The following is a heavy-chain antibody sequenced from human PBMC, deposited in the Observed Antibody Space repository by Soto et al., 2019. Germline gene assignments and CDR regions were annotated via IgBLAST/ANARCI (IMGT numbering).Heavy chain of an antibody. J-gene: IGHJ4*02. CDR2: INHSRGT. CDR3: ARGSVDTSDSSGFYEY. D-gene: IGHD3-22*01. Sequence: ERLRLACPAFGGPLSAYYCIWIRQPPGKRLEWIRKINHSRGTSYNPSLKSRDTISVDTSKSQCSLTLTSVTVADRAVSCCARGSVDTSDSSGFYEYWGQRTPGTVSS. CDR1: GGPLSAYY. V-gene: IGHV4-34*01.